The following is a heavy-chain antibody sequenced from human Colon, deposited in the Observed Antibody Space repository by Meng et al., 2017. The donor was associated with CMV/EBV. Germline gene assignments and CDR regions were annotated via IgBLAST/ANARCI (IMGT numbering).Heavy chain of an antibody. J-gene: IGHJ4*02. CDR1: EFIFNDYG. D-gene: IGHD3-10*01. V-gene: IGHV3-30*02. CDR2: IDINGENR. CDR3: VGHQGRAREGVRMV. Sequence: GESLKISCAASEFIFNDYGIHWLRQAPGKGLEWLSFIDINGENRYNGDIVKSRFIVSKDKSKNTVFLQMSSLRVEDTAVYYCVGHQGRAREGVRMVWGQGTLVTVSS.